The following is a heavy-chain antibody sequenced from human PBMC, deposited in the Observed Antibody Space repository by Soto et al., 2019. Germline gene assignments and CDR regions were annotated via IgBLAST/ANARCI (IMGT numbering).Heavy chain of an antibody. J-gene: IGHJ4*02. CDR3: ARDGYYDSSGFDY. D-gene: IGHD3-22*01. CDR1: GGSVSSGSYS. V-gene: IGHV4-61*01. Sequence: SETLSLTCTVSGGSVSSGSYSWSWIRQPPGKGLEWIGYIYYSGSTNYNPSLKSRVTISVDTSKNQFSLKLSSVTAADTAVYYCARDGYYDSSGFDYWGQGTLVTVSS. CDR2: IYYSGST.